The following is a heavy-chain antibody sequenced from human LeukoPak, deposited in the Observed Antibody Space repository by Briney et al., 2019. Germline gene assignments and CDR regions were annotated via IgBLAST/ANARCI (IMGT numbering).Heavy chain of an antibody. Sequence: GALRLSCATSGFTFSTYRMNWVRQAPGKGLEWISYISSSGDTIYYADSVKGRFTISRDNAQNSLYLQMNSLRGEDTAVYFCAKGFSGSFPDAFDIWGQGTMVTVSS. CDR3: AKGFSGSFPDAFDI. CDR2: ISSSGDTI. V-gene: IGHV3-48*01. CDR1: GFTFSTYR. J-gene: IGHJ3*02. D-gene: IGHD1-26*01.